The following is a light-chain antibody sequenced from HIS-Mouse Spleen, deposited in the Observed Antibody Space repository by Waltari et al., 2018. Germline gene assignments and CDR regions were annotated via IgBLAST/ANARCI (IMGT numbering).Light chain of an antibody. Sequence: QSALTQPASVSGSPGQSITIPCPGTSSDVGGYTYVPWYQPPPGKAPKLTIYDVSNRPSGVSNRFSGSKSGNTASLTISGLQAEDEADYYCSSYTSSSTLRYVFGTGTKVTVL. CDR1: SSDVGGYTY. CDR2: DVS. CDR3: SSYTSSSTLRYV. V-gene: IGLV2-14*03. J-gene: IGLJ1*01.